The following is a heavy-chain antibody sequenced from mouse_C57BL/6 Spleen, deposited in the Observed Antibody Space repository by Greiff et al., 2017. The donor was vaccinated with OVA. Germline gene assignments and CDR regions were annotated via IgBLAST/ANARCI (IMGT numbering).Heavy chain of an antibody. CDR1: GYTFTSYW. CDR3: ARNFVLLRSGEYYFDY. J-gene: IGHJ2*01. CDR2: IYPGSGST. D-gene: IGHD1-1*01. Sequence: QVQLQQPGAELVKPGASVKMSCKASGYTFTSYWITWVKQRPGQGLEWIGDIYPGSGSTNYNEKFKSKATLTVDTSSSTAYMQLSSLTSEDSAVYYCARNFVLLRSGEYYFDYWGQGTTLTVSS. V-gene: IGHV1-55*01.